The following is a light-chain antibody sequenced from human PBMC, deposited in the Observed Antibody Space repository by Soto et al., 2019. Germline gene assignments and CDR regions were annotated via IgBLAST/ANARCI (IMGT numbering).Light chain of an antibody. CDR2: GNS. CDR1: SSNIGAGYD. V-gene: IGLV1-40*01. Sequence: QSVLTQPPSVSGAPGQRVTISCTGSSSNIGAGYDVHWYQQLPGTAPKLLIYGNSNRPSGVPDRFSGSKSGTSASLAITGLQAEDEADYYCNSYAGGDWVFGVGTKVTVL. J-gene: IGLJ3*02. CDR3: NSYAGGDWV.